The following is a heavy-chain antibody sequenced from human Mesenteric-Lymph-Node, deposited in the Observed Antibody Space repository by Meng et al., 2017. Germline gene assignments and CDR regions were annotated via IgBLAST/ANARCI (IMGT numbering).Heavy chain of an antibody. CDR1: GGSFSGYY. D-gene: IGHD5-24*01. CDR3: ARGRRDGYNYDY. V-gene: IGHV4-34*01. CDR2: INHSGST. Sequence: SETLSLTCAVYGGSFSGYYWSWIRQPPGKGLEWIGEINHSGSTNYNPSLKSRVTISVDTSKNQFSLKLSSVTAADTAVYYCARGRRDGYNYDYWGQGTLVTVSS. J-gene: IGHJ4*02.